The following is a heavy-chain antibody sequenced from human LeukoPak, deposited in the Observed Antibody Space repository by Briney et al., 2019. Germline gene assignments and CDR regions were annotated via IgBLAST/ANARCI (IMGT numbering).Heavy chain of an antibody. J-gene: IGHJ3*02. CDR2: IIPIFGTA. CDR1: GGTFSSYA. D-gene: IGHD2-2*02. V-gene: IGHV1-69*13. Sequence: ASVKVSCKASGGTFSSYAISWVRQAPGQGLEWMGGIIPIFGTANYAQKFQGRVTITADESTSTAYMELSSLRSEDAAVYYCASYCSSTSCYSPDIWGQGTMVTVSS. CDR3: ASYCSSTSCYSPDI.